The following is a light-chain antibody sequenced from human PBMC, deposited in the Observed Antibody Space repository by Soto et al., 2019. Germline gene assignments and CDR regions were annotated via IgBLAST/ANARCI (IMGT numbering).Light chain of an antibody. CDR1: LSVRNY. CDR2: AAS. Sequence: DSPLTQSPSSLSASVGDRVTISCRASLSVRNYLSWYQLKPGKAPSLLIYAASSLHSGVPSRFRGRASGADFTLPINNLHPEDFATYYCQQSYSVPFTFGQGTRLQLK. V-gene: IGKV1-39*01. CDR3: QQSYSVPFT. J-gene: IGKJ5*01.